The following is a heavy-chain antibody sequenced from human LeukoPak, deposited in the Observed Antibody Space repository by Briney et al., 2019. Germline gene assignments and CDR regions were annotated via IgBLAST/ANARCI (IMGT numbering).Heavy chain of an antibody. CDR3: AKGGEGYSSGYLDY. D-gene: IGHD3-22*01. CDR1: GFTFSSYG. J-gene: IGHJ4*02. V-gene: IGHV3-30*18. CDR2: IWYGGSNK. Sequence: GRSLRLSCAASGFTFSSYGMHWVRQAPGKGLEWVAVIWYGGSNKYYADSVKGRFTISRDNSKNTLYLQMNSLRAEDTAVYYCAKGGEGYSSGYLDYWGQGTLVTVSS.